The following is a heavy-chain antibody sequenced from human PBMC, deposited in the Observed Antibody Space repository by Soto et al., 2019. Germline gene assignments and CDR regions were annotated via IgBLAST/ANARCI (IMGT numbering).Heavy chain of an antibody. CDR1: GFTFSSYS. CDR2: ISSSSSTI. J-gene: IGHJ5*02. D-gene: IGHD4-17*01. CDR3: ARENYGDYLNWFDP. V-gene: IGHV3-48*02. Sequence: EVQLVESGGGLVQPGGSLRLSCAASGFTFSSYSMNWVRQAPGKGLEWVSYISSSSSTIYYADSVKGRFTISRDNGKNSLYLQMNSLRDEDTAVYYFARENYGDYLNWFDPCGQGTLVTVSS.